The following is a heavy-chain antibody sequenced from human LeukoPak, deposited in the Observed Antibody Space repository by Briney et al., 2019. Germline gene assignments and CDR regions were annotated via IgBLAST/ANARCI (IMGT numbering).Heavy chain of an antibody. CDR3: ASSRDTAILV. Sequence: SVKVSCKXSGGTFSSYAISWVRQAPGQGLEWMGGIIPIFGTANYAQKFQGRVTITADESTSTAYMELSSLRSEDTAVYYCASSRDTAILVWGQGTLVTVSS. CDR1: GGTFSSYA. J-gene: IGHJ4*02. V-gene: IGHV1-69*13. D-gene: IGHD5-18*01. CDR2: IIPIFGTA.